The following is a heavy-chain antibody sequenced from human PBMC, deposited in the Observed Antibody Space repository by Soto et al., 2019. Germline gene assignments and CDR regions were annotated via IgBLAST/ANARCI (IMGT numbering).Heavy chain of an antibody. CDR3: VRGYSDY. CDR1: GFTLSSHW. Sequence: GGSLRLSCAASGFTLSSHWMHWVRQVPGQGLVWVSRINTDGSATNYADSVKGRFTMSXXXXXXTXYXQMXXLRAEDTAVYYCVRGYSDYWGQGTLVTVSS. CDR2: INTDGSAT. D-gene: IGHD1-26*01. J-gene: IGHJ4*02. V-gene: IGHV3-74*01.